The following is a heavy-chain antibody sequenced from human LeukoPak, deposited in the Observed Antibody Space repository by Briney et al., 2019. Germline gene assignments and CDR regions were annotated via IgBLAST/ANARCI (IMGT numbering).Heavy chain of an antibody. CDR3: ARRHKRGAYSYGVDY. D-gene: IGHD5-18*01. CDR1: GYSFTNYW. CDR2: IYPVDSDT. V-gene: IGHV5-51*01. J-gene: IGHJ4*02. Sequence: GESLKISCKGSGYSFTNYWIAWVRQMPGKGLEWMGIIYPVDSDTRYSPSFQGQVTIPADKSISTAYLQWNSLKASDTAMYYCARRHKRGAYSYGVDYWGQGTLVTVSS.